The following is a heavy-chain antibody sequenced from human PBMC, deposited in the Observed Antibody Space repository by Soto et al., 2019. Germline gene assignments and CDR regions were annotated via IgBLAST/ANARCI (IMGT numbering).Heavy chain of an antibody. CDR3: ARDQIPYYDSSGAFDL. D-gene: IGHD3-22*01. Sequence: QVQLVQSGAEVKKPGASVKVSCKASGYTFSSYGISWVRQAPGQGLEWMGWISVDSGDTNYAQNLQGRVTMTTDTSTSTAYMELRSLRSDYTAVYYCARDQIPYYDSSGAFDLWGRGTLVTVSS. CDR1: GYTFSSYG. J-gene: IGHJ2*01. CDR2: ISVDSGDT. V-gene: IGHV1-18*01.